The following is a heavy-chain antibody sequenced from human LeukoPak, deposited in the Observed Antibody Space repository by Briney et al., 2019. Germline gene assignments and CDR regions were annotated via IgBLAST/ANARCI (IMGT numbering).Heavy chain of an antibody. V-gene: IGHV3-23*01. CDR1: GFNFRNYV. J-gene: IGHJ4*02. D-gene: IGHD6-19*01. CDR3: LRGGWGSLLDY. Sequence: PGGSLRLSCAASGFNFRNYVMSWVRQAPGKGLEWVSTISGSTGSGGNTYYADSVKGRFTISRDNSKNTLYPQMNSLRAEDTAVYYCLRGGWGSLLDYWGQGTLVTVSS. CDR2: ISGSTGSGGNT.